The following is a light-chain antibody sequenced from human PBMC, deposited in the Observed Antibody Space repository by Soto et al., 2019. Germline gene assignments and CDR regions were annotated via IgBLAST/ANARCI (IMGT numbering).Light chain of an antibody. Sequence: DIVMTQSPDSLGVSLGERASINCKSNQSLLYSSNNENYLAWYSQRPGQPPKLLVYWASTRESGVPDRFSGSGSGTDFTLTISSLQAEDVAVYYCQQYLTTPFTFGPGTRVDI. J-gene: IGKJ3*01. CDR3: QQYLTTPFT. CDR2: WAS. V-gene: IGKV4-1*01. CDR1: QSLLYSSNNENY.